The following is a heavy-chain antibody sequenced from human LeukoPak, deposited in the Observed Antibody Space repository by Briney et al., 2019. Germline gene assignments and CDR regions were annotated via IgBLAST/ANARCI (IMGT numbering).Heavy chain of an antibody. CDR1: GFTFSSYA. D-gene: IGHD6-19*01. CDR3: AKNSDSSGWYGIFDY. J-gene: IGHJ4*02. CDR2: ISGSGGST. Sequence: GGSLRLSCAASGFTFSSYAMSWVRQAPGKGLEWVSAISGSGGSTYYADSVKGRFTISRDNSKNTLYLQMNSLRAEDTAVYYCAKNSDSSGWYGIFDYWGQGTLVTLSS. V-gene: IGHV3-23*01.